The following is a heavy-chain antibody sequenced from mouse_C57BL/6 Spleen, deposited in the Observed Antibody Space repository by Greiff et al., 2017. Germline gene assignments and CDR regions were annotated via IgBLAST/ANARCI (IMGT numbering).Heavy chain of an antibody. V-gene: IGHV5-17*01. CDR2: ISSGSSTI. CDR1: GFTFSDYG. D-gene: IGHD2-5*01. CDR3: ARTYYSNRYFDV. Sequence: DVKLVESGGGLVKPGGSLKLSCAASGFTFSDYGMHWVRQAPEKGLEWVAYISSGSSTIYYADTVKGRFTISRDNAKNTLFLQMTSLRSEDTAMYYCARTYYSNRYFDVWGTGTTVTVSS. J-gene: IGHJ1*03.